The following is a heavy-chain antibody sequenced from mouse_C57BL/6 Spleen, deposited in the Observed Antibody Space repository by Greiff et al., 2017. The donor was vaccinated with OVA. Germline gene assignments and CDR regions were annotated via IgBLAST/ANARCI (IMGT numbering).Heavy chain of an antibody. CDR2: ISYDGSN. CDR3: AREGSSGSDY. CDR1: GYSITSGYY. V-gene: IGHV3-6*01. J-gene: IGHJ2*01. D-gene: IGHD3-2*02. Sequence: EVKLMESGPGLVKPSQSLSLTCSVTGYSITSGYYWNWIRQFPGNKLEWMGYISYDGSNNYNPSLKNRISITRDTSKNQFFLKLNSVTTEDTATYYCAREGSSGSDYWGQGTTLTVSS.